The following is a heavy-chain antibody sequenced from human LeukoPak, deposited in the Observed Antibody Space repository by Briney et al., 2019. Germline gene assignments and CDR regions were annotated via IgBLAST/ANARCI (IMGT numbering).Heavy chain of an antibody. V-gene: IGHV1-24*01. D-gene: IGHD3-10*01. J-gene: IGHJ4*02. CDR2: YDPEDDER. CDR1: GHTLRDLS. Sequence: GSVKVSLKAFGHTLRDLSIHWVRQAPGKGLEWMGGYDPEDDERIYSEKFLGRVTLTEDTSTDTAYMELTSLRSDDTAVYYCSTETAGNYWGQGNLVSVSS. CDR3: STETAGNY.